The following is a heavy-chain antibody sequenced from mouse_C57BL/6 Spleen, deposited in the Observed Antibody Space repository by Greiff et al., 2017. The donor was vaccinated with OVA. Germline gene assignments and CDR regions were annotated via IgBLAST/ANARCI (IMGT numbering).Heavy chain of an antibody. V-gene: IGHV1-52*01. CDR3: ARLITTVVANYYAMDY. CDR2: IDPSDSAT. J-gene: IGHJ4*01. Sequence: VQLQQPGAELVRPGSSVKLSCKASGYTFTSYWMHWVKQRPIQGLEWIGNIDPSDSATHYNQKFKDKATLTVDKSSSTAYMQLSSLTSEDSAVYYCARLITTVVANYYAMDYWGQGTSVTVSS. CDR1: GYTFTSYW. D-gene: IGHD1-1*01.